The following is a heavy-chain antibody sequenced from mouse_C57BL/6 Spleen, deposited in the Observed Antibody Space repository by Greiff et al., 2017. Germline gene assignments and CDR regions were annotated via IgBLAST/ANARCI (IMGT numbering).Heavy chain of an antibody. Sequence: EVQVVESGGGLVQPGGSLKLSCAASGFTFSDYYMYWVRQTPEKRLEWVAYISNGGGSTYYPDTVKGLFTISRENAKNTRYLQMSRLKSEDTAMYYCARQDIGYSNYPHWYFDVWGTGTTVTVSS. CDR1: GFTFSDYY. D-gene: IGHD2-5*01. CDR2: ISNGGGST. CDR3: ARQDIGYSNYPHWYFDV. J-gene: IGHJ1*03. V-gene: IGHV5-12*01.